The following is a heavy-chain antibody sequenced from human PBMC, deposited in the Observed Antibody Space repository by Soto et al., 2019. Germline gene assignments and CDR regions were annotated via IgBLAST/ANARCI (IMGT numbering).Heavy chain of an antibody. J-gene: IGHJ6*02. CDR1: GGSISSYY. V-gene: IGHV4-59*01. D-gene: IGHD2-15*01. CDR3: ARGVLGYCSGGSYSVRMGDGMDV. Sequence: PSETLSLTCTVSGGSISSYYWSWIRQPPGKGLEWIGYIYYSGSTNYNPSLKSRVTISVDTSKNQFSLKLSSVTAADTAVYYCARGVLGYCSGGSYSVRMGDGMDVWGQGTTVTVSS. CDR2: IYYSGST.